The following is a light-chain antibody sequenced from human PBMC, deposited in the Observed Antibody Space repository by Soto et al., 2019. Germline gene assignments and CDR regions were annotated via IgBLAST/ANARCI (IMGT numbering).Light chain of an antibody. CDR1: QSVRSNY. CDR2: DAS. J-gene: IGKJ4*01. CDR3: QQYGSSPLS. Sequence: EIVLTQSPDPLSLSPGERATLSCRAIQSVRSNYLAWYQQKPGQAPRFLIYDASSRATGIPDRFSGSGSGTDFTLTISRLEPEDFAVYYCQQYGSSPLSFGGGTKV. V-gene: IGKV3-20*01.